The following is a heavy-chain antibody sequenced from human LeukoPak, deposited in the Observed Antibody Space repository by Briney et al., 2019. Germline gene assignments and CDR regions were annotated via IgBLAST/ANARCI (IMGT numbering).Heavy chain of an antibody. V-gene: IGHV3-30*02. CDR3: ATDISTHYFGS. D-gene: IGHD3-9*01. J-gene: IGHJ4*02. CDR2: IWYDASNK. Sequence: PGGSLRLSCAASGISFSSYGMHWVRQAPGKGLERVTFIWYDASNKYYAESVKGRFTISRDNSRNTLFLQMNSLRAEDTAIYYCATDISTHYFGSWGQGTLVTVSS. CDR1: GISFSSYG.